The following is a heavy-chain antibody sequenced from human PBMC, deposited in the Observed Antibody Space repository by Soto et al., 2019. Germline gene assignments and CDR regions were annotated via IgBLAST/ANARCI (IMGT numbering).Heavy chain of an antibody. CDR2: INPNSGGR. CDR1: GYTFTGYY. Sequence: QVQLVQSGAEVKKPGASVKVSCKASGYTFTGYYMHWVRQAPGQGLEWMGWINPNSGGRNYAQKFHGWVTMTRDTSINTAAMELSRIRSDDTAVYYCARSWGYYYFDEGYCQHWGQGTLVTVSS. J-gene: IGHJ1*01. D-gene: IGHD3-22*01. CDR3: ARSWGYYYFDEGYCQH. V-gene: IGHV1-2*04.